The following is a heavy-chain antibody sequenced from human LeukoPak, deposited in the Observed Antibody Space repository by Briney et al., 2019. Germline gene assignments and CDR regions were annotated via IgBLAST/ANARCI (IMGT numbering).Heavy chain of an antibody. J-gene: IGHJ6*02. D-gene: IGHD3-10*01. V-gene: IGHV1-69*13. CDR2: FIPIFGSA. CDR3: ARAHVVVLGGALGGMDV. CDR1: GGTFSSFA. Sequence: SVKVSCKASGGTFSSFAISWVRQAPGQGLEWMGGFIPIFGSAKYAQKFQGRVTITADESTSTAYMELSSLRSDDTAVYYCARAHVVVLGGALGGMDVWGQGTTVTVSS.